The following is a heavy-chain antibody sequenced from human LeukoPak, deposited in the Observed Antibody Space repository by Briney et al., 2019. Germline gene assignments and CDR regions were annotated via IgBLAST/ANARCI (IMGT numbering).Heavy chain of an antibody. CDR1: GFTFSNYG. D-gene: IGHD3-10*01. Sequence: GGSLRLSCAASGFTFSNYGLSWVRQAPGKGLEWVSGITGSGGSTYYADSVKGRFTISRDNSKNTLYLQMNSLRAEDTAVYYCARDAYYYGSGSYLGYWGQGTLVTVSS. V-gene: IGHV3-23*01. J-gene: IGHJ4*02. CDR2: ITGSGGST. CDR3: ARDAYYYGSGSYLGY.